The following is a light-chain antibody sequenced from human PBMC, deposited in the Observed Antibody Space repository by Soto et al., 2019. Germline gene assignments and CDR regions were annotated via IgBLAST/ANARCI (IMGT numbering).Light chain of an antibody. Sequence: DIQMTQSPSTLSASVGDRVTITCRASHRINSFLAWYQQKPGKAPKLLIYKASSLHSGVPSRFSGSGSGTEFTLTISSLQPDDFATYYCQQYNGGYTFGQGTKLEI. V-gene: IGKV1-5*03. J-gene: IGKJ2*01. CDR2: KAS. CDR1: HRINSF. CDR3: QQYNGGYT.